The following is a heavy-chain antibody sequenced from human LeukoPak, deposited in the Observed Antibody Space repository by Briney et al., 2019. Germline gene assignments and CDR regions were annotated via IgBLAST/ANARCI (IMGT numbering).Heavy chain of an antibody. CDR2: IYYSGST. CDR1: SGSISSGGYY. Sequence: SQTLSLTCTVSSGSISSGGYYWSWIRQHPGKGLEWIGYIYYSGSTYYNPSLKSRVTISVDTSKNQFSLKLSSVTAADTAVYYCAREDIAVAVDYWGQGTLVTVSS. J-gene: IGHJ4*02. V-gene: IGHV4-31*03. CDR3: AREDIAVAVDY. D-gene: IGHD6-19*01.